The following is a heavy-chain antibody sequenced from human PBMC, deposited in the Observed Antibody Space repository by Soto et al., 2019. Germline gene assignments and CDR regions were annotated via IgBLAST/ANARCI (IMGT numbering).Heavy chain of an antibody. D-gene: IGHD1-26*01. J-gene: IGHJ3*02. Sequence: QVQLVESGGGVVQPGRSLRLSCAASGFTFSSYAMHWVRQAPGKGLEWVAVISYDGSNKYYADSVKGRFTISRDNSKNTLYLQTNSLRAEDTAVYYCARGTRGSWDAFDIWGQGTMVTVSS. CDR3: ARGTRGSWDAFDI. V-gene: IGHV3-30-3*01. CDR1: GFTFSSYA. CDR2: ISYDGSNK.